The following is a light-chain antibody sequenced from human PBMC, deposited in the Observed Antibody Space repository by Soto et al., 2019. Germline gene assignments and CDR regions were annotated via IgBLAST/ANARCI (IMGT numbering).Light chain of an antibody. CDR1: QSVSSY. Sequence: DIVSTQSPATLSVSPGDSATLSCRASQSVSSYLAWYQQKTGQAPRILIYDESNRATGIPARLSGSGSGTDLNLTISRLEPEDFAVYYCQKRSNWPITFGQGTRLEIK. J-gene: IGKJ5*01. CDR3: QKRSNWPIT. V-gene: IGKV3-11*01. CDR2: DES.